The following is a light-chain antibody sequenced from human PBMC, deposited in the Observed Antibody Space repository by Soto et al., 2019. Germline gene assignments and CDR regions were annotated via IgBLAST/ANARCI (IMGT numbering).Light chain of an antibody. J-gene: IGLJ2*01. V-gene: IGLV1-47*01. CDR2: FDS. CDR1: TSNIGTNF. CDR3: AAWDDNLVV. Sequence: QSVLTQPPSASGTPGQRVTISCSGATSNIGTNFVYWYQQFPGTAPKLLLYFDSQRPSGVPDRFSGSRSGTSASLAISGLRPEDEADYHCAAWDDNLVVFGGGTKLTVL.